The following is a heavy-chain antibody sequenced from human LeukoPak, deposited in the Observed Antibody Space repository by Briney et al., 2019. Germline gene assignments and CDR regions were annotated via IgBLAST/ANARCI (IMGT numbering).Heavy chain of an antibody. CDR2: IVGSSRNI. CDR3: ARPATGYCSSAGCHWDS. V-gene: IGHV3-48*04. J-gene: IGHJ4*02. Sequence: GGSLRLSCTASGFSFSTYSMNWVRQAPGKGLEWVSYIVGSSRNIYYADSVKGRFTISRDNAKNSLYLQMDSLGAQDTAVYYCARPATGYCSSAGCHWDSWGQGTLVTVSS. CDR1: GFSFSTYS. D-gene: IGHD2-2*01.